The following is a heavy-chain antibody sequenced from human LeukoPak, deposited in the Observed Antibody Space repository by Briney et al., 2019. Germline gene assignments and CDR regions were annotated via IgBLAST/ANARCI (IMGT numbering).Heavy chain of an antibody. CDR2: ISIGSTI. V-gene: IGHV3-48*01. J-gene: IGHJ3*02. CDR3: ARGLHGSYPGAFDI. D-gene: IGHD1-26*01. CDR1: GFTFSSYG. Sequence: GGSLRLSCAASGFTFSSYGMNWVRQAPGKGLEWVSYISIGSTIYYGDSVKGRFTISRDNAKTSLYLQMNSLRAEDTAVYFCARGLHGSYPGAFDIWGQGTMVTVSS.